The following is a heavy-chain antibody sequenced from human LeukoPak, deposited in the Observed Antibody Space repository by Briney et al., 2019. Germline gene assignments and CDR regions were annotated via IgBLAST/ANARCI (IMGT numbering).Heavy chain of an antibody. CDR2: ISTYNGNT. V-gene: IGHV1-18*01. J-gene: IGHJ4*02. CDR3: ARDQGYYFDY. CDR1: GYTFTSYG. Sequence: ASVKVSCKASGYTFTSYGVSWVRQAPGQGLEWMGWISTYNGNTNYAQKFQGRVNMTTDTSTSTAYMELRSLRSDDTAVYYCARDQGYYFDYWGQGTLVTASS.